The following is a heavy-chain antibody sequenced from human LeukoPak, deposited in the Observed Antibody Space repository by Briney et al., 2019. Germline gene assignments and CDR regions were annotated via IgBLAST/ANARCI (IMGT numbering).Heavy chain of an antibody. V-gene: IGHV1-18*01. CDR3: ARLTTPPYFYYDMDV. J-gene: IGHJ6*02. CDR1: GYTFGNYD. CDR2: ISPYNGNI. D-gene: IGHD3-3*01. Sequence: ASVKVSCKTSGYTFGNYDITWVRQAPGQGLEWMGWISPYNGNINYAQNIQGRVTMTTDTSTSTAYMELRSLRFEDTAVYCARLTTPPYFYYDMDVWGQGTTVIVSS.